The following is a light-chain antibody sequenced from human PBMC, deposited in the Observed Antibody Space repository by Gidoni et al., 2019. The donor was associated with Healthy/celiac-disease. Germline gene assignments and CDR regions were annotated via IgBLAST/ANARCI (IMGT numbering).Light chain of an antibody. V-gene: IGKV3-15*01. CDR3: QQYNNWPPWT. Sequence: DIVMKQSHAPLSVSPGDSATPSCRASQSVSSYLAWYQQKPGQAPRLLIYGAHTRATGVPARFSGSGSGTEVTLTISSLQSEDFAVYYCQQYNNWPPWTFGQGTKVEIK. CDR1: QSVSSY. CDR2: GAH. J-gene: IGKJ1*01.